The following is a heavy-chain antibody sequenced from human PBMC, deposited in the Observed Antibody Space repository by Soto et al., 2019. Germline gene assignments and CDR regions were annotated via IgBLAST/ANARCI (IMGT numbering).Heavy chain of an antibody. CDR1: GFTLTGYS. J-gene: IGHJ2*01. V-gene: IGHV3-21*01. CDR2: ISSSSSSI. CDR3: AREVYDDSGYYSRWYFDL. Sequence: EVQLVESGGGLVKPGGSLRLSCVASGFTLTGYSLNWVRQTPGKGLEWVSSISSSSSSIYYADSVRGRFAISRDNAKNSLYLQMNSLRAEDTAVYYCAREVYDDSGYYSRWYFDLWGRGTLVTVSS. D-gene: IGHD3-22*01.